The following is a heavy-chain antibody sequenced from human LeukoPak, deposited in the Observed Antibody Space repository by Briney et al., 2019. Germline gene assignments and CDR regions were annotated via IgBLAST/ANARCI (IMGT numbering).Heavy chain of an antibody. CDR1: GFTFSLYA. CDR2: IDGDGANT. CDR3: ATRFGLDYYYYYMDV. Sequence: GGSLRLSCAASGFTFSLYAMTWVRQTPEKGLEWVSTIDGDGANTYYADSVRGRFTISRDNSKNTLSLQMTSLRADDTAVYYWATRFGLDYYYYYMDVWGKGTTVTVSS. J-gene: IGHJ6*03. V-gene: IGHV3-23*01. D-gene: IGHD3-10*01.